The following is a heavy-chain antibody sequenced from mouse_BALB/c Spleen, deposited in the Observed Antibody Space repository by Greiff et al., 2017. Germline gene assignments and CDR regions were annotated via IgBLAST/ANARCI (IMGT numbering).Heavy chain of an antibody. CDR1: GYTFTSYY. J-gene: IGHJ4*01. CDR2: IYPGNVNT. D-gene: IGHD1-1*01. CDR3: ARDGSSYGAMDY. V-gene: IGHV1S56*01. Sequence: QVQLQQSGPELVKPGASVRISCKASGYTFTSYYIHWVKQRPGQGLEWIGWIYPGNVNTKYNEKFKGKATLTADKSSSTAYMQLSSLTSEDSAVYFCARDGSSYGAMDYWGQGTSVTVSS.